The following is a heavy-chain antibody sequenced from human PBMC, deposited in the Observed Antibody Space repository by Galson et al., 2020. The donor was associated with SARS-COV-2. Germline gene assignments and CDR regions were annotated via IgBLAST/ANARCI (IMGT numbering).Heavy chain of an antibody. D-gene: IGHD3-3*01. Sequence: SETLSLTCTVSGYSISSGYYWGWIRQPPGKGLEWIGSIYHSGSTYYNPSLKSRVTISVDTSKNQFSLKLSSVTAADTAVYYCARGAWSGRYDYGGQGTLVTVS. CDR2: IYHSGST. J-gene: IGHJ4*02. CDR1: GYSISSGYY. CDR3: ARGAWSGRYDY. V-gene: IGHV4-38-2*02.